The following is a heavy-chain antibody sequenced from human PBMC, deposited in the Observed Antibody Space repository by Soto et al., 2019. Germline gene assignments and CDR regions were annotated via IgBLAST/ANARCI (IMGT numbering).Heavy chain of an antibody. CDR2: ISYDGSNK. D-gene: IGHD3-10*01. V-gene: IGHV3-30*18. J-gene: IGHJ6*02. CDR3: AKVQVSWFGELSQDAYYYGMDV. CDR1: GFTFSSYG. Sequence: PGGSLRLSCAASGFTFSSYGMHWVRQAPGKGLEWVAVISYDGSNKYYADSVKGRFTISRDNSKNTLYLQMNSLRAEDTAVYYCAKVQVSWFGELSQDAYYYGMDVWGQGTTVNVSS.